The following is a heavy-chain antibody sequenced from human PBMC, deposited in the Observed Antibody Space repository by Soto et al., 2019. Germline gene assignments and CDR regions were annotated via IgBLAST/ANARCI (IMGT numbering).Heavy chain of an antibody. Sequence: QVQLVESGGGVVQPGRSLRLSCAASGFTFSSYAMHWVRQAPGKGLEWVAVISYDGSNKYYADSVKGRFTISRDNSKNPLYLQMNSLRAEDTAVYYCARDATYCSGGSCYSWWFDPWGQGTLVTVSS. CDR1: GFTFSSYA. D-gene: IGHD2-15*01. J-gene: IGHJ5*02. CDR2: ISYDGSNK. V-gene: IGHV3-30-3*01. CDR3: ARDATYCSGGSCYSWWFDP.